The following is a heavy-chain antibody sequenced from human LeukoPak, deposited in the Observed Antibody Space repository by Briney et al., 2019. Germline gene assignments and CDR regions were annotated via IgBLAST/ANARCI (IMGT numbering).Heavy chain of an antibody. D-gene: IGHD3-10*01. CDR2: IIPIFGTA. CDR1: GCTFTGYY. J-gene: IGHJ6*02. CDR3: ARDLAIRYGSGSYYNRPPHGMDV. Sequence: ASVKVSCKASGCTFTGYYMHWVRQAPGQGLEWMGGIIPIFGTANYAQKFQGRVTITADESTSTAYMELSSLRSEDTAVYYCARDLAIRYGSGSYYNRPPHGMDVWGQGATVTVSS. V-gene: IGHV1-69*13.